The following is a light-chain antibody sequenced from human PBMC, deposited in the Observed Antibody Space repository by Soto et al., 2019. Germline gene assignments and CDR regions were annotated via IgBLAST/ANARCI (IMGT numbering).Light chain of an antibody. CDR1: QSISSW. CDR2: KAS. V-gene: IGKV1-5*03. CDR3: QQYNSYPWT. J-gene: IGKJ1*01. Sequence: DIQMTQSPSTLSASVGDRVTITCRASQSISSWLAWYQQKPGKAPKLLIYKASSLESGVPSRFXGSGXGTXXXXXXXSLQPDDFATYYCQQYNSYPWTFGQGTKVEIK.